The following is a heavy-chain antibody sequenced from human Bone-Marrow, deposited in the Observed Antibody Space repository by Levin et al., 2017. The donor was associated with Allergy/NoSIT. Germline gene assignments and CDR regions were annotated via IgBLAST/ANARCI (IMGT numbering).Heavy chain of an antibody. CDR1: GFTFSNYA. V-gene: IGHV3-23*01. D-gene: IGHD1-26*01. CDR3: AKDLFGIVGATDFDS. CDR2: ISGSGANT. J-gene: IGHJ4*02. Sequence: SGESLKISCAASGFTFSNYAMSWVRQAPGKGLEWVSTISGSGANTYYADSVKGRSTISRDNSKNTLYLQMNSLRGEDTAVYYCAKDLFGIVGATDFDSWGQGTLVTVSS.